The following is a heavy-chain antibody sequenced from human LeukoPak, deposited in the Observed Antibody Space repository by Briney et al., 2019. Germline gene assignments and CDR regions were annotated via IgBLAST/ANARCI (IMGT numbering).Heavy chain of an antibody. V-gene: IGHV1-46*01. J-gene: IGHJ4*02. D-gene: IGHD3/OR15-3a*01. CDR2: ISPSGDQT. CDR3: VTLGLGPEY. CDR1: GYTFSSYY. Sequence: ASVKVSCKASGYTFSSYYVHWVRQAPGQGLEWMGVISPSGDQTSYTQKFQGRVTMTRDTSTSTVYMELSSLRSEDTAVYYCVTLGLGPEYWGQGTLVTVSS.